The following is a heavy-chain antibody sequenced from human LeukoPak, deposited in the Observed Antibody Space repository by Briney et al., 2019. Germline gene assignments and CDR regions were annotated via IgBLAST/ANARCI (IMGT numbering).Heavy chain of an antibody. CDR2: TYNRSKTYN. J-gene: IGHJ2*01. D-gene: IGHD3-16*02. CDR1: ADSVASNSAA. V-gene: IGHV6-1*01. CDR3: AGDSVSKNAGWYFDL. Sequence: WQTLSLSCAISADSVASNSAAWNWIRQPPSKGLEWLARTYNRSKTYNAYAVSVQSPISINPATSKNQVSLHLNSVTPEDTAEYYCAGDSVSKNAGWYFDLWGRGTFVTVSS.